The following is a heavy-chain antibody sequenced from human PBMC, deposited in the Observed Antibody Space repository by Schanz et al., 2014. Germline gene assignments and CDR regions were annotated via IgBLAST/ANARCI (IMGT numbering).Heavy chain of an antibody. Sequence: QVQLQESGPGLVKPSGTLSLTCAVSGVSISSTNWWHWVRQSPGKGLECLGEIIHDGRTNINPSLGSRVTKSLDKSENQFSLALTSVTAADTALYFCARVKQGCSDTSCVLDPWGQGTLVSVSS. D-gene: IGHD2-2*01. CDR2: IIHDGRT. CDR1: GVSISSTNW. J-gene: IGHJ5*02. CDR3: ARVKQGCSDTSCVLDP. V-gene: IGHV4-4*02.